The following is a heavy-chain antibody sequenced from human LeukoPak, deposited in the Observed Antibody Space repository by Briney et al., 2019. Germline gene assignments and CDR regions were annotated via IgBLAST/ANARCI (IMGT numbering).Heavy chain of an antibody. CDR2: INPNSGGT. Sequence: GASVKLSCKASGYTFTNFYMHWVRQAPGQGLEWMGWINPNSGGTNYAQKFQGWVTMTRDTSISTAYMELSRLRSDDTAVYYCARWDSDDYGLYYGMDVWGQGTTVTVSS. V-gene: IGHV1-2*04. CDR3: ARWDSDDYGLYYGMDV. J-gene: IGHJ6*02. D-gene: IGHD4-17*01. CDR1: GYTFTNFY.